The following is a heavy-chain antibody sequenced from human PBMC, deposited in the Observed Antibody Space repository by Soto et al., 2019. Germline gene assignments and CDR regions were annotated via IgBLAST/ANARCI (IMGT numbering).Heavy chain of an antibody. D-gene: IGHD3-16*01. CDR3: ARGGAHDGDYYYGMDV. CDR2: IIPIFGTA. CDR1: GGTFSSYA. J-gene: IGHJ6*02. V-gene: IGHV1-69*13. Sequence: SVKVSCKASGGTFSSYAISWVRQAPGQGLEWMGGIIPIFGTANYAQKFQGRVTITADESTSTAYMELSSLRSEDTAVYYCARGGAHDGDYYYGMDVWGQGTTVTVSS.